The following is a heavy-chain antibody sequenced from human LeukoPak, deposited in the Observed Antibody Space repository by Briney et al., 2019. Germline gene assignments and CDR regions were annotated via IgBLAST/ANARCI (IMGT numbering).Heavy chain of an antibody. J-gene: IGHJ6*03. CDR3: ARVGGSWYSYHYYYMDV. CDR2: IKQDGSEK. Sequence: GGSLRLSCAASGSTFSSYWMSWVRQAPGKGLEWVANIKQDGSEKYYVDSMKGRFTISRDNAKNSLYLQMNSLRAEDTAVYYCARVGGSWYSYHYYYMDVWGKGTTVTISS. CDR1: GSTFSSYW. D-gene: IGHD6-13*01. V-gene: IGHV3-7*01.